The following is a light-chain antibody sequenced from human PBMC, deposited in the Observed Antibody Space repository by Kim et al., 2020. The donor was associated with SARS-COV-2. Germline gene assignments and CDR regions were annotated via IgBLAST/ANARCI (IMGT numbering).Light chain of an antibody. Sequence: SITISCTGTSSDLCGYNYVSWYQQHPGKAPTLMIYDVSIRPSGVSNRFSGPTSGNTASLTISGLHAEDDSDDYCSSYTSSSTLHVVFGGGTQLTVL. CDR2: DVS. J-gene: IGLJ2*01. CDR1: SSDLCGYNY. V-gene: IGLV2-14*03. CDR3: SSYTSSSTLHVV.